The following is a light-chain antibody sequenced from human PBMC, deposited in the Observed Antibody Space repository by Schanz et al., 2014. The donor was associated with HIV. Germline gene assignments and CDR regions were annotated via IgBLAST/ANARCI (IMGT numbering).Light chain of an antibody. CDR1: QSVSSNF. J-gene: IGKJ1*01. CDR2: GAS. V-gene: IGKV3-20*01. CDR3: QQYGSSPWT. Sequence: EIVLTQSPGTLSLSPGERATLSCRASQSVSSNFLAWYQQKPGQAPRLVIFGASNRATGIPDRFSGSGSETDFTLTISGLEPEDFAVYYCQQYGSSPWTFGQGTKVEIK.